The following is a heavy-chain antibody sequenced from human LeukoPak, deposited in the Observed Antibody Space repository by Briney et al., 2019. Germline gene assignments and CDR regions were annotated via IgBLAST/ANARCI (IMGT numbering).Heavy chain of an antibody. J-gene: IGHJ4*02. CDR2: IYYSGST. D-gene: IGHD5-18*01. CDR3: ASGGTYGYSYGPLDY. Sequence: SQTLSLTCIVSGGSISSGGYYWSWIRQPPGKGLKWIGYIYYSGSTYYNPSLKSRVTISVDTSKNQFSLKLSSVTAADTAVYYCASGGTYGYSYGPLDYWGQGTLVTVSS. CDR1: GGSISSGGYY. V-gene: IGHV4-30-4*01.